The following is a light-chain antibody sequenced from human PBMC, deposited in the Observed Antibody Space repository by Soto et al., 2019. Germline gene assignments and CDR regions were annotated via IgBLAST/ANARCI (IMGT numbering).Light chain of an antibody. J-gene: IGKJ5*01. CDR3: QQRSSWPIT. CDR2: DAF. Sequence: EIVLTQSPGTLSLSPGERVTLSCRASQSVGSKLAWFQQKPGQAPRLLIYDAFNRATDIPARFSGSGSGTDFTVTISSLEPEDFAVYYCQQRSSWPITFGPGTRLEIK. V-gene: IGKV3-11*01. CDR1: QSVGSK.